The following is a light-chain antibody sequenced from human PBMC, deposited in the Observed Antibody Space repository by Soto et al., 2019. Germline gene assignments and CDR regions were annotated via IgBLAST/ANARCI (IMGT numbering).Light chain of an antibody. V-gene: IGLV6-57*01. Sequence: NFMLTQPHSVSESPGKTVTISCTRSSGSIASNYVQRYQQRPGSSPTTVIYEDYQRPSGVPDRFSGSIDSSSNSASLTISGLETEDEADYYCQSYDATNQVFGGGTKLTVL. CDR3: QSYDATNQV. CDR1: SGSIASNY. J-gene: IGLJ3*02. CDR2: EDY.